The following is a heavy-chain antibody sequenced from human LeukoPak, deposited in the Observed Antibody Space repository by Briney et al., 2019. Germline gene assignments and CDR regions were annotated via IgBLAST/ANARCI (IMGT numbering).Heavy chain of an antibody. J-gene: IGHJ5*02. CDR1: GGTFSGYA. CDR2: IIPIFGTA. CDR3: ARARGITYEFDP. D-gene: IGHD3-10*01. Sequence: ASVKVSCKASGGTFSGYAISWVRQAPGQGLEWMGGIIPIFGTANYAQKFQGRVTITTDESTSTAYMELSSLRSEDTAVYYCARARGITYEFDPWGQGTLVTVSS. V-gene: IGHV1-69*05.